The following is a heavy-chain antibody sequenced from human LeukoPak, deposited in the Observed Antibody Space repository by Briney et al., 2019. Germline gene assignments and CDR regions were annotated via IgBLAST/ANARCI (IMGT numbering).Heavy chain of an antibody. CDR1: GGSISSSSYY. J-gene: IGHJ6*02. D-gene: IGHD6-13*01. V-gene: IGHV4-39*07. CDR3: ARGRITAAGYYYYYGMDV. CDR2: IYYSGTT. Sequence: PSETLSLTCTVSGGSISSSSYYWGWIRQPPGKGLEWIGSIYYSGTTYYNPSLKSRVTISVDTSKNQFSLKLSSVTAADTAVYYCARGRITAAGYYYYYGMDVRGQGTTVTVSS.